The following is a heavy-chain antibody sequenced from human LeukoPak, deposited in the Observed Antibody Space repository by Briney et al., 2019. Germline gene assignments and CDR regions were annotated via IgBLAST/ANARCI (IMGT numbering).Heavy chain of an antibody. CDR1: GGSISSGSYY. CDR2: IYTSGST. CDR3: ARDPDP. J-gene: IGHJ5*02. V-gene: IGHV4-61*02. Sequence: PSETLSLTCTVSGGSISSGSYYWSWIRQPAGKGLEWIGRIYTSGSTNYNPSLKSRVTISVDTSKNQFSLKLSSVTAADTAVYYCARDPDPWGQGTLVTVSS.